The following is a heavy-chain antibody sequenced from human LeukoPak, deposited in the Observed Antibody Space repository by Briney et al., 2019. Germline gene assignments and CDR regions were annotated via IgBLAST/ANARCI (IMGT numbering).Heavy chain of an antibody. J-gene: IGHJ6*02. Sequence: PGGSLRLSCAASGFTLSSYAMSWVRQAPGKGLEWVSGISGSGGSTYYADSVKGRLTISRDNSKITLYLQMNSLTVEDTAVYYCAKEDSGTYPPVYYYYGMDVWGQGTTVTVSS. CDR2: ISGSGGST. V-gene: IGHV3-23*01. CDR1: GFTLSSYA. D-gene: IGHD1-26*01. CDR3: AKEDSGTYPPVYYYYGMDV.